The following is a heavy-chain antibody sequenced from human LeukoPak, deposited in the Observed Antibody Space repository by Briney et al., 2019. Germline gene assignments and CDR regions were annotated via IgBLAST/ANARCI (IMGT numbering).Heavy chain of an antibody. Sequence: GGSLRLSCEASGFTFSRYWMHWVRQAPGKGLVWVSQINPEGASTTYGDPAKGRFTASRDNAKNALHLQMNSLRVDDTAVYYCARGTAITAGIDFWGQGTLVTVSS. CDR2: INPEGAST. D-gene: IGHD6-19*01. CDR3: ARGTAITAGIDF. CDR1: GFTFSRYW. V-gene: IGHV3-74*01. J-gene: IGHJ4*02.